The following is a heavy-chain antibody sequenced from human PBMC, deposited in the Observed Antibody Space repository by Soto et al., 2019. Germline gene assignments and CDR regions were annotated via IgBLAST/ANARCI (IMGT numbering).Heavy chain of an antibody. D-gene: IGHD4-17*01. CDR1: GFTFSSYA. J-gene: IGHJ6*02. CDR2: ISYDGSNK. V-gene: IGHV3-30-3*01. CDR3: GRGYGDYFYYYYGMDV. Sequence: QVQLVESGGGVVQPGRSLRLSCAASGFTFSSYAMHWVRQAPGKGLEWVAVISYDGSNKYYADSVKGRFTISRDNSKNTLYLQMNSLGGEDTAVYACGRGYGDYFYYYYGMDVWGQGTTVTVSS.